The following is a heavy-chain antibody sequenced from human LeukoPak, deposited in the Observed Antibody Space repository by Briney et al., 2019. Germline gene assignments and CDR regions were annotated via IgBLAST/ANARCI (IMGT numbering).Heavy chain of an antibody. D-gene: IGHD7-27*01. CDR2: ISQDGSET. CDR1: GFNFHSFF. CDR3: VRDLGHSRHYFEY. Sequence: GGSLRLSCAASGFNFHSFFLNWFRLTPGRELEGVACISQDGSETFYMDSVRGRFTISRDNTKNSLYLQMNSLRAEDTAVYFCVRDLGHSRHYFEYWGPGALVTVSS. V-gene: IGHV3-7*01. J-gene: IGHJ4*02.